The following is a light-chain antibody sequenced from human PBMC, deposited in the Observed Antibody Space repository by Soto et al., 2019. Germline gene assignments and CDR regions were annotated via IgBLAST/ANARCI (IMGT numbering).Light chain of an antibody. CDR2: GTS. CDR3: KQYDNSPRT. V-gene: IGKV3-20*01. Sequence: EIVLTQSPGTLSLSPGERATLSCRASQSVNSNYLAWYQQKPGQSPRLLMYGTSSRATGIPDRFSGSGSGTDFPLTISRLEHEDFAVYYCKQYDNSPRTFGQGNKVEIK. CDR1: QSVNSNY. J-gene: IGKJ1*01.